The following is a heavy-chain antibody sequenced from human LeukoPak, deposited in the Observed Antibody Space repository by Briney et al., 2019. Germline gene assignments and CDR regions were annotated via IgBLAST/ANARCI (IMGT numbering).Heavy chain of an antibody. CDR2: INPNSGGT. CDR1: GYTFTGYY. CDR3: ARVDLIVGATGDFDY. Sequence: ASVEVSCKASGYTFTGYYMHWVRQAPGRGLEWMGWINPNSGGTNYAQKFQGRVTMTRDTSISTAYMELSRLRSDDTAVYYCARVDLIVGATGDFDYWGQGTLVTVSS. V-gene: IGHV1-2*02. J-gene: IGHJ4*02. D-gene: IGHD1-26*01.